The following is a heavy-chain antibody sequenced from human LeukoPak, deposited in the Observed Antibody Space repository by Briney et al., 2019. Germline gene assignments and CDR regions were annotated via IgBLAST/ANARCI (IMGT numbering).Heavy chain of an antibody. V-gene: IGHV3-23*01. Sequence: GGSLRLSCAASGFTFISYATTWVRQAPGKGLEWVSAISGSGGSRYYADSVKGRFTISRDNSKNTLYLQMNSLRAEDTAIYYCAKGTTYYDILTGYGYPYYFDYWGQGTLVTVSS. CDR3: AKGTTYYDILTGYGYPYYFDY. CDR1: GFTFISYA. J-gene: IGHJ4*02. CDR2: ISGSGGSR. D-gene: IGHD3-9*01.